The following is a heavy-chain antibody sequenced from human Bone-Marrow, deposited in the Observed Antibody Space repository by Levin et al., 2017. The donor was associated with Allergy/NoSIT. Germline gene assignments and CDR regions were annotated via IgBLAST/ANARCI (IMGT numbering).Heavy chain of an antibody. CDR3: TAYCSGGSCSNMDY. D-gene: IGHD2-15*01. J-gene: IGHJ4*02. V-gene: IGHV3-9*01. Sequence: GGSLRLSCGASGFRFDDYAMHWVRQVPGKGLEWVSGITWNSGDKGYADSVKGRFSISRDNANNSLYLQMDSLRTEDTAIYYCTAYCSGGSCSNMDYWGQGTLVTVSS. CDR2: ITWNSGDK. CDR1: GFRFDDYA.